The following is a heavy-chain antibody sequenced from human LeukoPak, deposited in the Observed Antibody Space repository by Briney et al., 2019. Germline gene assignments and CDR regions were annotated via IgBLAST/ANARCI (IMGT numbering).Heavy chain of an antibody. D-gene: IGHD1-1*01. CDR1: GFRLSDHW. J-gene: IGHJ4*02. Sequence: GGSLRLSCAASGFRLSDHWMSWVRQAPGKGLEWVANIREDESEKKYMDSVKGRFTISRDNAKNSVFLQMNSLRGEDTAVYYCARDGRGGHNDYWGQGTPVTVSS. V-gene: IGHV3-7*01. CDR2: IREDESEK. CDR3: ARDGRGGHNDY.